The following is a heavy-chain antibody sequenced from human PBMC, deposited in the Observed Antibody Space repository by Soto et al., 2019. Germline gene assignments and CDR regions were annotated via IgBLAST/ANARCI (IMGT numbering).Heavy chain of an antibody. CDR2: ISGSGGST. J-gene: IGHJ6*01. CDR1: GCSFSSYA. CDR3: AKDILRFLEWLAFYGMEV. Sequence: PGGSLRLYCAASGCSFSSYAMTCVRQAPGKGLEWVSAISGSGGSTYYADSVKGRFTISRDNSKNTLYLQMNSLRAEDTAVYYCAKDILRFLEWLAFYGMEVWGQGTTVTVSS. V-gene: IGHV3-23*01. D-gene: IGHD3-3*01.